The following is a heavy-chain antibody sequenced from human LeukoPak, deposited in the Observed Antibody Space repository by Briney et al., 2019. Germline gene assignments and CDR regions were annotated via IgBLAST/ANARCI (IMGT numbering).Heavy chain of an antibody. CDR3: AKHLASVGATTTYDY. CDR1: GFTFSSYG. V-gene: IGHV3-23*01. D-gene: IGHD1-26*01. Sequence: GGSLRLSCGASGFTFSSYGMSWVRQAPGKGLEWVSGIRGSGDSTYYADSVKGRFTISRDNSKNTLYLQMNSLRAEDTAVYYCAKHLASVGATTTYDYWGQGTLVIVSS. CDR2: IRGSGDST. J-gene: IGHJ4*02.